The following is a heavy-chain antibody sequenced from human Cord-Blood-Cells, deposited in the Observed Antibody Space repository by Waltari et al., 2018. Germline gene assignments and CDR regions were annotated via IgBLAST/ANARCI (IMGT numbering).Heavy chain of an antibody. D-gene: IGHD6-13*01. J-gene: IGHJ5*02. CDR3: ARDSDSSSWYWFDP. CDR1: GGSISSYY. CDR2: IYTSGST. Sequence: QVQLQESGPGLVKPSETLSLTCTVSGGSISSYYWSWLRQPAGKGLEWFGRIYTSGSTNYNPSLKRRVTMSVDTSKNQFSLKLSSVTAADTAVYYCARDSDSSSWYWFDPWGQGTLVTVSS. V-gene: IGHV4-4*07.